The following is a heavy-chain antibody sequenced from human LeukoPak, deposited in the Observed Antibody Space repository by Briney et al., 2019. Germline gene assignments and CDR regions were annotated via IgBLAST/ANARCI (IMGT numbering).Heavy chain of an antibody. CDR1: GFTFSSYS. J-gene: IGHJ4*02. Sequence: GGSLRLSCAASGFTFSSYSMNWVRQAPGKGLEWVSSISSSSSYIYYADSVKGRFTISRDNAKNSLYLQMNSLRAEDTAVYYCARQRITIFGVVTRFDYWGQGTLVTVSS. CDR3: ARQRITIFGVVTRFDY. CDR2: ISSSSSYI. D-gene: IGHD3-3*01. V-gene: IGHV3-21*01.